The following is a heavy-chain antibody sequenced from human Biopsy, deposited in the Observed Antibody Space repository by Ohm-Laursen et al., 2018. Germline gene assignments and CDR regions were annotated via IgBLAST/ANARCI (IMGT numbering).Heavy chain of an antibody. CDR2: MNPNSGNT. J-gene: IGHJ4*02. CDR3: ARDFNYDGGGSFNFDY. CDR1: GYTFTNYN. V-gene: IGHV1-8*01. D-gene: IGHD3-22*01. Sequence: GASVKVSCKASGYTFTNYNVNWVRQATGQGLEWMGWMNPNSGNTGYAQKFQGRVTMTRNTSIGTAYMELSSLTSVDTAVYYCARDFNYDGGGSFNFDYWGQGTLVTVSS.